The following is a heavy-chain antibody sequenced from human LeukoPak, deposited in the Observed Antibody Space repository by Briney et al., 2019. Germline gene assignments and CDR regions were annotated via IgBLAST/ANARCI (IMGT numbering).Heavy chain of an antibody. CDR2: ISGSGGGT. V-gene: IGHV3-23*01. D-gene: IGHD6-19*01. CDR1: GFTFYSYA. CDR3: AKGGRIAVPASSIDC. Sequence: GGSLRLSCAASGFTFYSYAMNWVRQGPGQELLWISAISGSGGGTYYADSVKGRFTISRDNSKNTLYLQMDILRAEDTAVYYCAKGGRIAVPASSIDCWGQGTLVTVSS. J-gene: IGHJ4*02.